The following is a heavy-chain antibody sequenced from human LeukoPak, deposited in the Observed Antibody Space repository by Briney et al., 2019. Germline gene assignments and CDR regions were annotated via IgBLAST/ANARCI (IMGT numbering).Heavy chain of an antibody. D-gene: IGHD5-18*01. V-gene: IGHV3-66*01. CDR2: IYSGGST. Sequence: GGSLRLSCAASGFTVSSNYMSWVRQAPGKGLEWVSVIYSGGSTYYADSVKGRFTISRDNSKNTLYLQMNRLRAEDTAVYYCARDRRLWLRYGMDVWGQGTTVTVSS. CDR1: GFTVSSNY. CDR3: ARDRRLWLRYGMDV. J-gene: IGHJ6*02.